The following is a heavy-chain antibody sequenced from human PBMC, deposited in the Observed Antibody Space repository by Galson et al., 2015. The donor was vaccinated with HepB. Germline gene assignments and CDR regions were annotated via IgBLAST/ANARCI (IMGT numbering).Heavy chain of an antibody. CDR1: GFTFSSYG. V-gene: IGHV3-33*08. J-gene: IGHJ4*02. CDR2: IWYDGSNK. CDR3: ARVAFSSWYRYFDY. Sequence: SLRLSCAASGFTFSSYGMHWVRQAPGKGLEWVAVIWYDGSNKYYADSVKGRFTISRDNSKNTLYLQMNSLRAEDTAVYYCARVAFSSWYRYFDYWGQGTLVTVSS. D-gene: IGHD6-13*01.